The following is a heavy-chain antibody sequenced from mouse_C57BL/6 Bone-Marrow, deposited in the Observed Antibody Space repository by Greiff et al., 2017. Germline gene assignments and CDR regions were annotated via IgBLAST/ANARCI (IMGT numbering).Heavy chain of an antibody. CDR2: IDPSDSYT. CDR1: GYTFTSYW. CDR3: ARETLFWLDY. D-gene: IGHD1-1*01. J-gene: IGHJ3*01. V-gene: IGHV1-69*01. Sequence: QVQLQQPGAELVMPGASVKLSCKASGYTFTSYWMHWVKQRPGQGLEWIGEIDPSDSYTNYNQKFKGKSTLTVDKSSSTAYMQLSSLTSEDSAVYYCARETLFWLDYWGQGTLVTVSA.